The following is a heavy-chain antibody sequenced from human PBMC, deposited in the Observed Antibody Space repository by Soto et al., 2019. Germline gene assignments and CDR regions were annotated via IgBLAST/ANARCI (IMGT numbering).Heavy chain of an antibody. D-gene: IGHD2-21*01. V-gene: IGHV4-59*02. CDR2: MYFGGSA. Sequence: SETLSLTCNVSGASVSHGYWSWIRQPPGKGLEWIGFMYFGGSANYNPSLKSRVTISVDTAKNQFSVKLRSVTAADTAVSYCARGFWAESLWYYNGMDAWGQGTTVTVPS. CDR3: ARGFWAESLWYYNGMDA. J-gene: IGHJ6*02. CDR1: GASVSHGY.